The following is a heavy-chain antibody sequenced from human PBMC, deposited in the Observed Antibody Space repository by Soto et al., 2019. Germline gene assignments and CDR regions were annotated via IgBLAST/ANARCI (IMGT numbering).Heavy chain of an antibody. CDR3: TRGWSASLTYHV. CDR1: GGSLSSYY. D-gene: IGHD3-9*01. J-gene: IGHJ6*04. V-gene: IGHV4-59*01. Sequence: QVQLQESGPGLVKPSETLSLTCTVSGGSLSSYYWTWIRQPPGKGLEWIGYIYSSGSAHYHPSLMSRVTISVDTSKNQFTLKLSSVTAPDKAVYYCTRGWSASLTYHVRGKGTTVTVSS. CDR2: IYSSGSA.